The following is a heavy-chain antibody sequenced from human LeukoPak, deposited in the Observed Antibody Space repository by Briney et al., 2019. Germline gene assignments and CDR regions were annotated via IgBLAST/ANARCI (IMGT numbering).Heavy chain of an antibody. Sequence: SETLSLTCTVSGGSISSSSYYWGWIRQPPGKGLEWIGSIYYSGSTYYNPSLKSRVTISVDTSKNQFSLKLSSVTAADTAVYYCARGAYDILTGYYESNWFDPWGQGTLVTVSS. J-gene: IGHJ5*02. CDR3: ARGAYDILTGYYESNWFDP. CDR1: GGSISSSSYY. D-gene: IGHD3-9*01. V-gene: IGHV4-39*07. CDR2: IYYSGST.